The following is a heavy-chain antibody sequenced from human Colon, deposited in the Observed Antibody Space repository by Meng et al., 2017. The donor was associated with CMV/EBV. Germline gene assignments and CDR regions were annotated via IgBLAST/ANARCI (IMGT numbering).Heavy chain of an antibody. Sequence: QVQLVPSGAEVKEPGASVKVSCKTSGYTFNGYFMHWVRQAPGQGLEWMGWINPVTGDTSYAQKFQVRVTMTRDTSISTAYMELSSLRSDDTAVYYCATFGGDFDYWGQGTLVTVSS. CDR2: INPVTGDT. CDR3: ATFGGDFDY. J-gene: IGHJ4*02. CDR1: GYTFNGYF. V-gene: IGHV1-2*02. D-gene: IGHD3-3*01.